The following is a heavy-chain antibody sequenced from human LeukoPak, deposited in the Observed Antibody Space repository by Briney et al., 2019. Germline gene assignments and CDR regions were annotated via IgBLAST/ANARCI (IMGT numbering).Heavy chain of an antibody. J-gene: IGHJ3*02. CDR1: GFTFSNCW. D-gene: IGHD3-3*01. V-gene: IGHV3-74*01. Sequence: GGSLRLSCAASGFTFSNCWMHWVRHAPGKGLVWVSRIKGDGSSTTYADSVKGRFTISRDNAKNTLYLQMNSLRAEDTAVYYCARGDYDFWSGHDAFDIWGQGTMVTVSS. CDR2: IKGDGSST. CDR3: ARGDYDFWSGHDAFDI.